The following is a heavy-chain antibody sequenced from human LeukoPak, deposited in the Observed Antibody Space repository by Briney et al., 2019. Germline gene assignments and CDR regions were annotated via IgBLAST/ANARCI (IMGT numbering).Heavy chain of an antibody. V-gene: IGHV3-30*18. CDR2: ISYDGSNK. CDR1: GFTFSSYA. J-gene: IGHJ4*02. CDR3: AKGGGSGWYSDY. Sequence: PGGSLRLSCAASGFTFSSYAMSWVRQAPGKGLEWVAVISYDGSNKYYADSVKGRFTISRDNSKNTLYLQMNSLRAEDTAVYYCAKGGGSGWYSDYWGQGTLVTVSS. D-gene: IGHD6-19*01.